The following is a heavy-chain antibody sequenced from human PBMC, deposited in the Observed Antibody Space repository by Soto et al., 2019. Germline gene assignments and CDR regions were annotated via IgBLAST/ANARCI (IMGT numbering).Heavy chain of an antibody. CDR1: GGSISSSSYY. CDR2: IYYSGST. Sequence: QLQLQESGPGLVKPSETLSLTCTVSGGSISSSSYYWGWIRQPPGKGLEWIGSIYYSGSTYYNPSLRSRITISVDTSRNQFSLRLSSVTAADTAVYYCARHPGMDVWGQGTTVTVSS. CDR3: ARHPGMDV. D-gene: IGHD3-10*01. V-gene: IGHV4-39*01. J-gene: IGHJ6*02.